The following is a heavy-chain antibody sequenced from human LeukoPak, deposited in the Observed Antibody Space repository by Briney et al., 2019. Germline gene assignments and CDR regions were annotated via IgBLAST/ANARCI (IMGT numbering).Heavy chain of an antibody. V-gene: IGHV5-51*01. CDR3: ASGGYSGSYHGAFDI. J-gene: IGHJ3*02. CDR2: IYPGDSDT. CDR1: GYSFTSYW. Sequence: GESLKISCTGSGYSFTSYWIGWVRQMPGKGLEWMGIIYPGDSDTRYSPSFQGQVTISADKSISTAYLQWSSLKASDTAMYYCASGGYSGSYHGAFDIWGQGTMVTVSS. D-gene: IGHD1-26*01.